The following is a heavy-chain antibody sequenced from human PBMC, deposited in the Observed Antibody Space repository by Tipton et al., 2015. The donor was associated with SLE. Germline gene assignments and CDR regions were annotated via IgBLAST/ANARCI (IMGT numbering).Heavy chain of an antibody. CDR2: VYHTGNT. CDR1: TYSISNGHY. D-gene: IGHD1-26*01. Sequence: TLSLTCSVSTYSISNGHYWAWVRQPPGKGLEWIGTVYHTGNTYYNPSLKSRVTMSVDTSKNQFSLKLSSVTAADTAVYYCARRGIVGAIDYWGQGTLVTVSS. J-gene: IGHJ4*02. V-gene: IGHV4-38-2*01. CDR3: ARRGIVGAIDY.